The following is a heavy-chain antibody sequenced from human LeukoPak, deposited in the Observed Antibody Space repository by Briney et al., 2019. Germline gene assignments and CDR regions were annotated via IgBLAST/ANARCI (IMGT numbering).Heavy chain of an antibody. CDR3: ARDRGSGTYDAFDI. Sequence: GGSLRLSCAASGFTFSSYSMNWVRQAPGKGLEWVSSISSSSSYIYYADSVKGRFTISRDNAKNSLYLQMNSLRAEDTAVYYCARDRGSGTYDAFDIWGQGTMVTASS. CDR1: GFTFSSYS. V-gene: IGHV3-21*01. CDR2: ISSSSSYI. J-gene: IGHJ3*02. D-gene: IGHD1-26*01.